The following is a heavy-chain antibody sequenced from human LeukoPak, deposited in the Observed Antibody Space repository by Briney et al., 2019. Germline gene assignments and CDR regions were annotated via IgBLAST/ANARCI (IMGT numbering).Heavy chain of an antibody. CDR1: GFTFSSYS. D-gene: IGHD3-3*01. J-gene: IGHJ4*02. Sequence: PGGSLRLSCAASGFTFSSYSMSWVRQAPGKGLEWVAHIKQGGSETSYVDSVKGRFTVSRDNAKNSVHLQLSSLRAEDTAVYYCARWRGAQSEFVYWGQGSLVTVSS. V-gene: IGHV3-7*01. CDR2: IKQGGSET. CDR3: ARWRGAQSEFVY.